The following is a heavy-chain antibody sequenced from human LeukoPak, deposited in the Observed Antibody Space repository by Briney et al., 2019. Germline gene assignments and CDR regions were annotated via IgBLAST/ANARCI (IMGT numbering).Heavy chain of an antibody. J-gene: IGHJ5*02. CDR3: ARVGIAVALYNWFDP. Sequence: ASVKVSCKASGYTFTSYYMHWVRQAPGQGLEWMGIINPSGGSTSCAQKFQGRVTMTRDTSTSTVYMELSSLRSEDTAVYYCARVGIAVALYNWFDPWGQGTLVTVSS. V-gene: IGHV1-46*01. CDR2: INPSGGST. D-gene: IGHD6-19*01. CDR1: GYTFTSYY.